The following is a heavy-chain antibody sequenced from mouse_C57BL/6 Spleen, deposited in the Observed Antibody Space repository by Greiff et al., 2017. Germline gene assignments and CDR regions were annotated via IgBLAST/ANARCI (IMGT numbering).Heavy chain of an antibody. J-gene: IGHJ2*01. Sequence: ESGPGLVKPSQSLSLTCSVTGYSITSGYYWNWIRQFPGNKLESMGYISYDGSNNYNPSLKNRISITRDTSKNQFFLKLNSVTTEDTATYYCARDRRYYYDYWGQGTTLTVSS. CDR3: ARDRRYYYDY. CDR1: GYSITSGYY. V-gene: IGHV3-6*01. CDR2: ISYDGSN.